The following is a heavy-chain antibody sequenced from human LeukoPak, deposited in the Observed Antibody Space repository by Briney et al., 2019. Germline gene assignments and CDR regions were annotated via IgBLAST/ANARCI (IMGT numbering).Heavy chain of an antibody. V-gene: IGHV4-34*01. J-gene: IGHJ3*02. CDR1: GGSFSGYY. CDR2: INHSGST. CDR3: ARHFGSGSRDAFDI. D-gene: IGHD3-10*01. Sequence: PSETLSLTCAVYGGSFSGYYWSWIRQPPGKGLEWIGEINHSGSTNYNPSLKSRVTISVDTSKNHFSLKLSSVTAADTAVYYCARHFGSGSRDAFDIWGQGTMVIVSS.